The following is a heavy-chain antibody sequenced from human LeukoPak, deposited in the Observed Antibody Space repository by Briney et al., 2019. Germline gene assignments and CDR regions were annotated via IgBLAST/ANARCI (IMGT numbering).Heavy chain of an antibody. CDR2: IKQDGSEK. Sequence: GGSLRLSCAASGFTFSSYWMSWVRQAPGKGLEWVANIKQDGSEKYYVDSVKGRFTISRDNAKNSLYLQMNSLRAEDTAVYYCASDISDDFWSGYWFVYWGQGTLVTVSS. V-gene: IGHV3-7*01. J-gene: IGHJ4*02. CDR1: GFTFSSYW. CDR3: ASDISDDFWSGYWFVY. D-gene: IGHD3-3*01.